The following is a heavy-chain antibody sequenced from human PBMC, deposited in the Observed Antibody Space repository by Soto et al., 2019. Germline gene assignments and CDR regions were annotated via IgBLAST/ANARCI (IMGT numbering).Heavy chain of an antibody. CDR3: ASLSTGYDYVWGSYRSYIDY. CDR1: GFTFSSYA. D-gene: IGHD3-16*02. J-gene: IGHJ4*02. V-gene: IGHV3-30-3*01. CDR2: ISYDGSNK. Sequence: QVQLVESGGGVVQPGRSLRLSCAASGFTFSSYAMHWVRQAPGKGLEWVAVISYDGSNKYYADSVKGRFTISRDNSKNTLYMQMNSLRAEDTAVYYCASLSTGYDYVWGSYRSYIDYWGQGTLVTVSS.